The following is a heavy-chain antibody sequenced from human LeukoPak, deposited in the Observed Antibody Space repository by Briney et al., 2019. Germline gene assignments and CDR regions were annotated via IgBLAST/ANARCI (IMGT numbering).Heavy chain of an antibody. V-gene: IGHV3-30*02. CDR2: IGYTGTDT. CDR3: ARDLTERKYYIAY. J-gene: IGHJ4*02. D-gene: IGHD2-8*02. Sequence: GGSLRLSRAASGFTFSSFVMHWVPQAPGEGLEGGAYIGYTGTDTYYADSVKGRFTISRDNSKNTVHLQVNSLRAADTALYSCARDLTERKYYIAYWGQGTLVTVSS. CDR1: GFTFSSFV.